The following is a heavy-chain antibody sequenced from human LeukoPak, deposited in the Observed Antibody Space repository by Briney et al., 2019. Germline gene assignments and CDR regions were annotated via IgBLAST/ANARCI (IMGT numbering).Heavy chain of an antibody. J-gene: IGHJ4*02. D-gene: IGHD6-19*01. CDR3: AGERGEEYSSGWYKRNYFDN. CDR2: GDYSGGT. Sequence: SETPSLTCTVSGGSISSYYWSWIRQPAGKGLEWIASGDYSGGTYYNPSLESRVAISADMSKNQFSLKLTSVTGADTAVYYCAGERGEEYSSGWYKRNYFDNWGQGIRVTVSS. CDR1: GGSISSYY. V-gene: IGHV4-4*07.